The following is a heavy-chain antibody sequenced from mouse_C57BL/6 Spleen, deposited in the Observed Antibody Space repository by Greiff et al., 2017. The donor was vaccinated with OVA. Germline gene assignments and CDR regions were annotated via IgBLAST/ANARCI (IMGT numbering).Heavy chain of an antibody. CDR1: GYTFTSYW. V-gene: IGHV1-50*01. Sequence: VQLQQPGAELVKPGASVKLSCKASGYTFTSYWMQWVKQRPGQGLEWIGELDPSDSYTNYNQKFKGKATLHVDTSSSTAYMQLSSLTSEGSAVYDCARGEYDYSHYYAMDYWGQGTSVTVSS. J-gene: IGHJ4*01. D-gene: IGHD2-4*01. CDR2: LDPSDSYT. CDR3: ARGEYDYSHYYAMDY.